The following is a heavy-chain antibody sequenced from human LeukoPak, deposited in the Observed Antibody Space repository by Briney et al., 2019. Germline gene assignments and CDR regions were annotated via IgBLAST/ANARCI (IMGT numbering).Heavy chain of an antibody. CDR1: GGSISSSSYY. Sequence: SETLSPTCTVSGGSISSSSYYWGWIRQPPGKGLEWIGSIYYSGSTYYNPSLKSRVTISVDTSKNQFSLKLSSVTAADTAVYYCARPGVGCSSTNCYRGFDYWGQGTLVTVSS. J-gene: IGHJ4*02. CDR3: ARPGVGCSSTNCYRGFDY. V-gene: IGHV4-39*01. CDR2: IYYSGST. D-gene: IGHD2-2*02.